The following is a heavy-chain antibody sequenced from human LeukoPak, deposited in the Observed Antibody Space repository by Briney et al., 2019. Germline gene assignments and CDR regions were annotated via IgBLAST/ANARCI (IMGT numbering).Heavy chain of an antibody. CDR2: INHSGST. V-gene: IGHV4-34*01. D-gene: IGHD3-10*01. J-gene: IGHJ4*02. CDR1: GGSFSGYY. Sequence: SETLSLTCAVYGGSFSGYYWSWIRQPPGKGLEWIGEINHSGSTNYNPSLKSRVTISVDTSKNQFSLKLSSVTAADTAVYYCARGRSVRGVHDYWGQGTLVTVSS. CDR3: ARGRSVRGVHDY.